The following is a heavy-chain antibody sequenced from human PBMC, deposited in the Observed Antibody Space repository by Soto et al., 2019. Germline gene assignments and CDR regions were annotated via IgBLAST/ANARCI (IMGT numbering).Heavy chain of an antibody. D-gene: IGHD6-13*01. J-gene: IGHJ4*02. CDR3: ARDPSSWYQGDY. Sequence: GGSLRLSCAASGFTFSSYAMHWVRQAPGKGLEWVAVISYDGSNKYYADSVKGRFTISRDNSKNTLYLQMNSLRAEDTAVYYCARDPSSWYQGDYWGQGTLVTVSS. CDR2: ISYDGSNK. CDR1: GFTFSSYA. V-gene: IGHV3-30-3*01.